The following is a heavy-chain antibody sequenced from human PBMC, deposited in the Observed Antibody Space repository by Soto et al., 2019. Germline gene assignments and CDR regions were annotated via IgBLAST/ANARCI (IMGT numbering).Heavy chain of an antibody. D-gene: IGHD2-2*01. CDR1: GFTFSSYG. J-gene: IGHJ6*02. CDR3: AKDKIGYCSSTSCYRGMDV. Sequence: GGSLRLSCAASGFTFSSYGMHWVRQAPGKGLGWVAVISYDGSNKYYADSVKGRFTISRDNSKNTLYLQMNSLRAEDTAVYYCAKDKIGYCSSTSCYRGMDVRGQGTTVTVSS. CDR2: ISYDGSNK. V-gene: IGHV3-30*18.